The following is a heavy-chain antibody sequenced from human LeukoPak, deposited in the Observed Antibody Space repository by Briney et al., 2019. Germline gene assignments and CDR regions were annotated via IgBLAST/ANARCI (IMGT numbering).Heavy chain of an antibody. Sequence: PGGSLRLSCAASGFTFSSYGMHWVRQAPGKGLEWVAVISYDGSNKYYADSVKGRFTISRDNSKNTLYLQMNSLRAEDTAVYYCAREVVTPEGGPYFDYWGQGTLVTVSS. CDR3: AREVVTPEGGPYFDY. J-gene: IGHJ4*02. V-gene: IGHV3-30*03. CDR1: GFTFSSYG. CDR2: ISYDGSNK. D-gene: IGHD4-23*01.